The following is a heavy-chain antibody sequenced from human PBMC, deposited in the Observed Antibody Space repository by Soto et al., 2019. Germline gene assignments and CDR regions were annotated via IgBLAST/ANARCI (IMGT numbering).Heavy chain of an antibody. V-gene: IGHV3-23*01. J-gene: IGHJ5*02. CDR3: ASSSGIMITPHWFDP. CDR2: ITGSGTTT. Sequence: GGSLRLSCPATGFTFSTCAMNWVRQAPGKGLEWVSTITGSGTTTYYADSVKGRFTISRDNFKNTLYLQMNSLRAEDTAVYYCASSSGIMITPHWFDPWGQGTLVTVSS. D-gene: IGHD3-16*01. CDR1: GFTFSTCA.